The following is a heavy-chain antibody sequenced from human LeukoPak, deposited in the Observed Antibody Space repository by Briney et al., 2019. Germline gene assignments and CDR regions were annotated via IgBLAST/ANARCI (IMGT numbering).Heavy chain of an antibody. CDR1: GYTFTGYY. Sequence: ASVKVSCKASGYTFTGYYMHWVRQAPGQELEWMGWINPNSGGTNYAQKFQGRVTMTRDTSISTAYMELSRLRSDDTAVYYCARDLLITIFGVVIRGNWFDPWGQGTLVTVSS. D-gene: IGHD3-3*01. CDR2: INPNSGGT. J-gene: IGHJ5*02. CDR3: ARDLLITIFGVVIRGNWFDP. V-gene: IGHV1-2*02.